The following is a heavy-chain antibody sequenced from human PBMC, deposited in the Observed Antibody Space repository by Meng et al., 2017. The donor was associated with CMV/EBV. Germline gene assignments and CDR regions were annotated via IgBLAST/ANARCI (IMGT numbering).Heavy chain of an antibody. CDR1: GGTFSSYA. CDR2: IIPILGIA. V-gene: IGHV1-69*10. D-gene: IGHD3-16*02. Sequence: SVQVSCKASGGTFSSYAISWVRQAPGQGLEWMGGIIPILGIANYAQKFQGRVTITADKSTSTAYMELSSLRSEDTAVYYCARASFRFHYHYYGMDVWGQGTTVTVSS. J-gene: IGHJ6*02. CDR3: ARASFRFHYHYYGMDV.